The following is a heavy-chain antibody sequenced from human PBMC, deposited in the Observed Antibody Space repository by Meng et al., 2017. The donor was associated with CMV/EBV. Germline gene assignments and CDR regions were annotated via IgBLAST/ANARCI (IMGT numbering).Heavy chain of an antibody. Sequence: QGHLQESGPGLVKPSPTLSLTCTVPGGSISSGDYYWSWIRQPPGKGLEWIGYIYYSGSTYYNPSLKSRVTISVDTSKNQFSLKLSSVTAADTAVYYCARVTSRVAGAFDYWGQGTLVTVSS. D-gene: IGHD1-14*01. J-gene: IGHJ4*02. V-gene: IGHV4-30-4*08. CDR2: IYYSGST. CDR1: GGSISSGDYY. CDR3: ARVTSRVAGAFDY.